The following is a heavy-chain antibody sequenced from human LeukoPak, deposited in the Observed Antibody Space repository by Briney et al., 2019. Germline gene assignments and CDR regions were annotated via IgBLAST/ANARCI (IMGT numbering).Heavy chain of an antibody. J-gene: IGHJ6*02. Sequence: PSETLSLTCAVYGGSFSGYYWSWIRQPPGKGLEWIGEINHSGSTNYNPSLKSRVTISVDTSKNQFSLKLSSVTAADTAVYYCARDIVVLVAATLYYYYGMDVWGQGTTVTVSS. CDR3: ARDIVVLVAATLYYYYGMDV. CDR1: GGSFSGYY. D-gene: IGHD2-15*01. V-gene: IGHV4-34*01. CDR2: INHSGST.